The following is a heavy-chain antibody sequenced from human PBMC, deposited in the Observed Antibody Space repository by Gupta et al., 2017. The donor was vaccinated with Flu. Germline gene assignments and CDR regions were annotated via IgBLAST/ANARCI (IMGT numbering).Heavy chain of an antibody. Sequence: WVRQAPGMGVRWVATIKGDGNAKNYVDSVNGRFTVSRDNAKNSLYLQMNSLRVEDTGIYYCARDSGYDKFDYWGQGTLVTVSS. CDR2: IKGDGNAK. V-gene: IGHV3-7*01. CDR3: ARDSGYDKFDY. D-gene: IGHD3-9*01. J-gene: IGHJ4*02.